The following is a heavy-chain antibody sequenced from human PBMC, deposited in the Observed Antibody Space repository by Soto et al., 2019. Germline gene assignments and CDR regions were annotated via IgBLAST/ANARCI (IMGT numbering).Heavy chain of an antibody. CDR2: IHYSGST. CDR1: GGSISSYY. Sequence: PSETLSLTCTVSGGSISSYYWSWIRQPPGKGLEWIGYIHYSGSTNYNPSLKSRVSISVDTSKNRFSLKLGSVTAADTAVYYCARVLAPYYXDYWGQGTLVTVSP. V-gene: IGHV4-59*12. CDR3: ARVLAPYYXDY. J-gene: IGHJ4*02.